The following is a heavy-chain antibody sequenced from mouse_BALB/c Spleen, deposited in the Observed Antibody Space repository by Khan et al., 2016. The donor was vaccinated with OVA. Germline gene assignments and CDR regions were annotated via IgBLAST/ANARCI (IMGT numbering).Heavy chain of an antibody. V-gene: IGHV5-17*02. Sequence: LVQSGGSRKLSCAASGFTFNSYGIHWVRLAPEKGLEWVAYISGDSNTIYYADTVKGRFTISRDNPKNTLFLQMTSLMSEDTAMYYCATSYFYGYYFDYWGPGTTLTVS. CDR2: ISGDSNTI. CDR3: ATSYFYGYYFDY. J-gene: IGHJ2*01. CDR1: GFTFNSYG. D-gene: IGHD1-1*01.